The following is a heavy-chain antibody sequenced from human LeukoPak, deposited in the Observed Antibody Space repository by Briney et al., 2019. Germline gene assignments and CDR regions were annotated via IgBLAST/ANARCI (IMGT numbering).Heavy chain of an antibody. Sequence: SETLSLTCAVYGGSFSGYYWSWIRQAPGKGLEWIGEINHSGSTNYNPSLKSRVTISVDTSKDQFSLKLSSVTAADTAVYYCARGSSSSWYSAYYFDYWGQGTLVTVSS. V-gene: IGHV4-34*01. CDR1: GGSFSGYY. J-gene: IGHJ4*02. CDR3: ARGSSSSWYSAYYFDY. D-gene: IGHD6-13*01. CDR2: INHSGST.